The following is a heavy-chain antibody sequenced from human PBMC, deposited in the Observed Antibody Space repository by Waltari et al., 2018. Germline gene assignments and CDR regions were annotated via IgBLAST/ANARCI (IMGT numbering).Heavy chain of an antibody. D-gene: IGHD3-16*01. V-gene: IGHV1-69*04. CDR3: ARDGGRPDAAFDI. J-gene: IGHJ3*02. Sequence: QVQLVQSGAEVRKPGSSVKVSCKPPGGTFHHDGINGVRQAPGQGLEWMGRISPNLGIPNYAQKFHGRVTISADTSTNTAYMEVHSLASDDTAVFYCARDGGRPDAAFDIWGQGTLVTVS. CDR1: GGTFHHDG. CDR2: ISPNLGIP.